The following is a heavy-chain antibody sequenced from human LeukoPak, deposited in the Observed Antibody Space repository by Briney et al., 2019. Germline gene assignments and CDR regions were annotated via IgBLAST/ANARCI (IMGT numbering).Heavy chain of an antibody. Sequence: GGSLRLSCAASGFTFSRYWMHWVRQTPGKGLVWVSRINSDGSSTRYADSVKGRFTISRDNAKNTLDLQMSSLRAEDTAVYYCARVDCSRGSCYFDYWGQGTLVTVSS. V-gene: IGHV3-74*01. CDR2: INSDGSST. J-gene: IGHJ4*02. D-gene: IGHD2-15*01. CDR3: ARVDCSRGSCYFDY. CDR1: GFTFSRYW.